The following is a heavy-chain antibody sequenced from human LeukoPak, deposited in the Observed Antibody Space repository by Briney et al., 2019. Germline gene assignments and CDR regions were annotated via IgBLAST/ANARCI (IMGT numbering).Heavy chain of an antibody. J-gene: IGHJ4*02. D-gene: IGHD2-15*01. CDR3: AKDRDCSGGSCYFDY. V-gene: IGHV3-30*04. Sequence: GGSLRLSCAASGFTFSGSAMHWVRQAPGKGLEWVAVISYDGSNKYYADSVKGRFTISRDNSKNTLYLQMNSLRAEDTAVYYCAKDRDCSGGSCYFDYWGQGTLVTVSS. CDR2: ISYDGSNK. CDR1: GFTFSGSA.